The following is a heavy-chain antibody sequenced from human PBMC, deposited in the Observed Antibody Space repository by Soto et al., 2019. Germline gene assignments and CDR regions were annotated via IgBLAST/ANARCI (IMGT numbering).Heavy chain of an antibody. CDR2: SSNSGTFT. CDR3: ARSGDNYNVLDY. CDR1: GFTLRYHY. J-gene: IGHJ4*02. V-gene: IGHV3-11*03. D-gene: IGHD3-10*02. Sequence: SLSLSCAASGFTLRYHYMSWIRQAPGKGLEWVSFSSNSGTFTKYADSVKGRFTISRDNAKNSLYLQINSLRGEDTAIYFCARSGDNYNVLDYWGPGTPVTVSS.